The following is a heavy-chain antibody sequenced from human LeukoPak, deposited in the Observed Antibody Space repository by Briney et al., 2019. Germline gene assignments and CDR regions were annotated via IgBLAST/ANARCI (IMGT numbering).Heavy chain of an antibody. J-gene: IGHJ4*02. CDR2: ISSGGSV. CDR1: RGSISGSIRSYY. Sequence: SETLSLTCTVSRGSISGSIRSYYWSWLRQPPGKGLEWIGYISSGGSVNDNPSLRSRVTISVDTSKNQFFLNLSSVSAADTAVYYCARIPLGYSGAYYFDYWGQGTLVTVSS. CDR3: ARIPLGYSGAYYFDY. D-gene: IGHD5-12*01. V-gene: IGHV4-4*09.